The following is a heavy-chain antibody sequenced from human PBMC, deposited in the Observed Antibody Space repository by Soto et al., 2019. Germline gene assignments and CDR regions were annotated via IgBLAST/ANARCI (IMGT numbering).Heavy chain of an antibody. CDR1: GFTFSSYS. D-gene: IGHD3-3*01. Sequence: EVQLVESGGGLVKPGGSLRLSCAASGFTFSSYSMNWVRQAPGKGLEWVSSISSSSSYIYYADSVKGRFTISRDNAKNSLYLQMNSLRAEDTAVYYCARVRNDFWSGEDFDYWGQGTLVTVSS. CDR3: ARVRNDFWSGEDFDY. CDR2: ISSSSSYI. V-gene: IGHV3-21*01. J-gene: IGHJ4*02.